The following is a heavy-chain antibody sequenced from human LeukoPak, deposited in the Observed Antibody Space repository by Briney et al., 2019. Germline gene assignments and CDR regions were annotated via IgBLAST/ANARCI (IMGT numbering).Heavy chain of an antibody. CDR3: ARGKYDPPFDY. J-gene: IGHJ4*02. Sequence: GGSLRLSCAASEFTVDDTYMSWVRQAPGKGLEWVSGINWNGGSTGYADSVKGRFTISRDNAKNSLYLQMNSLRAEDTALYYCARGKYDPPFDYWGQGTLVTVSS. CDR1: EFTVDDTY. D-gene: IGHD3-3*01. CDR2: INWNGGST. V-gene: IGHV3-20*04.